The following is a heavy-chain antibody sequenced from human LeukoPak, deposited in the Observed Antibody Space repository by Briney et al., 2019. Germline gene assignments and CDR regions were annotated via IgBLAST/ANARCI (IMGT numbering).Heavy chain of an antibody. J-gene: IGHJ4*02. Sequence: SETLSLTCAVYGGSFSGYYWSWIRQPPGKGLEWIGEINHSGSTNYNPSLKSRVTISVDTSKNQFSLKLSSVTAADTAVYYCARGRGYCGGGSCYYPAFLTGGRSDYWGQGTLVTVSS. CDR2: INHSGST. CDR1: GGSFSGYY. V-gene: IGHV4-34*01. CDR3: ARGRGYCGGGSCYYPAFLTGGRSDY. D-gene: IGHD2-15*01.